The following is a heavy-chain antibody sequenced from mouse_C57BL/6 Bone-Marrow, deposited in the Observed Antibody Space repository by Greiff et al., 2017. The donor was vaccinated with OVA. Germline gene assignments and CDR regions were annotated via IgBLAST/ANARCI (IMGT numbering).Heavy chain of an antibody. Sequence: VHVKQSGAELVKPGASVKLSCTASGFNIKDYYMHWVKQRTEQGLEWIGRIDPEDGETKYAPKFQGKATITADTSSNTAYLQLSSLTSEDTAVYYCARSSWEGRYYFDYWGQGTTLTVSS. V-gene: IGHV14-2*01. CDR3: ARSSWEGRYYFDY. CDR2: IDPEDGET. J-gene: IGHJ2*01. D-gene: IGHD4-1*01. CDR1: GFNIKDYY.